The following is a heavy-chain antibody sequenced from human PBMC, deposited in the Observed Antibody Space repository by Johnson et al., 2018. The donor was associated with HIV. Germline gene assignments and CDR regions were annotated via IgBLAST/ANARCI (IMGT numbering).Heavy chain of an antibody. CDR3: ARERRWWELPRGAFDI. D-gene: IGHD2-15*01. CDR1: VFTFSSYG. J-gene: IGHJ3*02. V-gene: IGHV3-30*03. Sequence: QVQLVESGGGVVQPGRSLRLSCAASVFTFSSYGMHWVRQAPGKGLEWVAVISYDGSNKYYVDSVKGRFTISRDNAKNSLYLQMNSLRAEDTAVYYCARERRWWELPRGAFDIWGQGTMVTVSS. CDR2: ISYDGSNK.